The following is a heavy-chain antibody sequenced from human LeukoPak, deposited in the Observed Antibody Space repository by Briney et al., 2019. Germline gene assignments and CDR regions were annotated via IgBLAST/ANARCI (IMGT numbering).Heavy chain of an antibody. V-gene: IGHV2-5*01. J-gene: IGHJ3*02. CDR3: AHTTIRRSYYDFWSGYTLPRGAFDI. CDR1: GFSLSTSGVG. CDR2: IYWNDDK. D-gene: IGHD3-3*01. Sequence: SGPTLVKPTQTLTLTCTFSGFSLSTSGVGVGWIRQPPGKALEWLALIYWNDDKRYSPSLKSRLTINKDTSKNQVVLTMTNMDPVDTATYYCAHTTIRRSYYDFWSGYTLPRGAFDIWGQGTMVTVSS.